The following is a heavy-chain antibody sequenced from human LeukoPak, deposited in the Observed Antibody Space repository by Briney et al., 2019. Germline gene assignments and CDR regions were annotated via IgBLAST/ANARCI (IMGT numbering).Heavy chain of an antibody. V-gene: IGHV3-20*04. CDR3: ARDSGGWYASFDY. CDR2: INWNGGST. Sequence: GGSLRLSCAASGFTFDDYGMSWVRQAPGKWLEWVSGINWNGGSTAYADSVKGRFTISRDNAKNSLYLQMNRLRAEQTALYYCARDSGGWYASFDYWGQGTLVTVSS. CDR1: GFTFDDYG. J-gene: IGHJ4*02. D-gene: IGHD6-19*01.